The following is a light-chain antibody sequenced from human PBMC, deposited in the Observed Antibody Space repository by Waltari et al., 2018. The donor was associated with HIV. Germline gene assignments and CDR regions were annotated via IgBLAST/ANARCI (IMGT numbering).Light chain of an antibody. CDR3: QQYCSAPPWT. V-gene: IGKV3-20*01. J-gene: IGKJ1*01. CDR2: GSS. CDR1: QSVSSSF. Sequence: IVLTQSPGTLSLSPGESGTLSCKTSQSVSSSFLAWYQQNFGQSPRLLIYGSSRRAMAISDRFSASGSSTAFTPRIIRVEPDDSPLYYCQQYCSAPPWTFGQGTKVEI.